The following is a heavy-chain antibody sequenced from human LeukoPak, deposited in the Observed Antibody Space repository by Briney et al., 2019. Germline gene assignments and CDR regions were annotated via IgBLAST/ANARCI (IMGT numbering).Heavy chain of an antibody. CDR1: GFTFSSYA. CDR3: AKDSSIVVVITTGWFDP. J-gene: IGHJ5*02. CDR2: ISGSGGST. Sequence: PGGSLRLSCAASGFTFSSYAMSWVRQAPGKGLEWVSAISGSGGSTYYADSVKGRFTISRDNSKNTLYLQMNSLRAEDTAVYYCAKDSSIVVVITTGWFDPWGQGTLVTVSS. D-gene: IGHD3-22*01. V-gene: IGHV3-23*01.